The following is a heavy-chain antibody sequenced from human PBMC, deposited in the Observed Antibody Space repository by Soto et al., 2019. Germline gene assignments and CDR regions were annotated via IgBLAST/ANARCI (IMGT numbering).Heavy chain of an antibody. V-gene: IGHV3-30*18. D-gene: IGHD1-1*01. Sequence: QVHVVESGGGVVQPGRTLRLSCVTSGFIFNSCDMHWVRQARGKGLEWVAVVSFDGNKQYYVDSVKGRFTVSRDNSKNTVYLQMESLRPDDTAVYYCAKAVGAQHGYDFHFDHWGQGTLVTVSS. CDR1: GFIFNSCD. J-gene: IGHJ4*02. CDR2: VSFDGNKQ. CDR3: AKAVGAQHGYDFHFDH.